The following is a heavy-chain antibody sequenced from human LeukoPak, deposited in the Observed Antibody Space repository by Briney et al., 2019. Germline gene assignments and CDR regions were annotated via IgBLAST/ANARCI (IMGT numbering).Heavy chain of an antibody. Sequence: SQTLSLTCTVSGGSISSGDYYWSWIRQHPGKGLEWIGYIYYSGSTYYNPSLKSRVTISVDTSKNQFSLKLSSVTAADTAVYCCARALRGGGFDSYGFFDYWGQGTLVTVSS. V-gene: IGHV4-31*03. CDR1: GGSISSGDYY. CDR2: IYYSGST. D-gene: IGHD5-18*01. J-gene: IGHJ4*02. CDR3: ARALRGGGFDSYGFFDY.